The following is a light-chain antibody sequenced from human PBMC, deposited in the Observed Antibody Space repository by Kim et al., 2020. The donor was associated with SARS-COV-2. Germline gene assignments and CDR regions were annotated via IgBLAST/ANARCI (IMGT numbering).Light chain of an antibody. CDR3: QSYDSSLSVV. J-gene: IGLJ2*01. V-gene: IGLV1-40*01. CDR2: GNS. CDR1: SSNIGAGYD. Sequence: QSVLTQPPSVSGAPGQRVTISCTGSSSNIGAGYDVHWYQQLPGTAPKLLIFGNSNRPSGVPDRFSASKSGTSASLAITGLQAEVEADYYCQSYDSSLSVVFGGGTQLTVL.